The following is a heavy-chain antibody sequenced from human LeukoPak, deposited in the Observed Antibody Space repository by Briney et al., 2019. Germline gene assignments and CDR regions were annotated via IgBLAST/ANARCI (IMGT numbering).Heavy chain of an antibody. J-gene: IGHJ4*02. V-gene: IGHV4-31*03. CDR2: IYYSGST. D-gene: IGHD3-10*01. CDR3: ARDYGRYFDY. CDR1: GGSISSGGYY. Sequence: SETLSLTCTVSGGSISSGGYYWSCIRQHPGRGLECIGYIYYSGSTYYNPSLKSRVTISVDTSKHQFSLKLSSVTAADTAVYYCARDYGRYFDYWGQGTLVTVSS.